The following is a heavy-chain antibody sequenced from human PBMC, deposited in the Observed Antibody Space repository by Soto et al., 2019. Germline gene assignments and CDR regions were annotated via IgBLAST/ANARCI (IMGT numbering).Heavy chain of an antibody. Sequence: SETLSLTCTVSGGSISSYYWIWIRQPAGKGLEWIGRIYTSGSTNYNPSLKSRVTMSVDTPKNQFSLKLSSVTAADTAVYYCVGYCTNGVCYTGRDYWGQGTLVTVSS. CDR3: VGYCTNGVCYTGRDY. J-gene: IGHJ4*02. CDR1: GGSISSYY. D-gene: IGHD2-8*01. V-gene: IGHV4-4*07. CDR2: IYTSGST.